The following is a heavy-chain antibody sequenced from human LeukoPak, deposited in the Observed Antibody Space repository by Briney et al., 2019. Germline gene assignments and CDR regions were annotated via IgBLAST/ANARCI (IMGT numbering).Heavy chain of an antibody. CDR2: ISGSGYST. CDR1: GFTFPNYD. J-gene: IGHJ3*02. CDR3: AKDLKSIDAFDI. V-gene: IGHV3-23*01. Sequence: GGSLRLSCAASGFTFPNYDMSWVRQAPGKGLEWVSAISGSGYSTYFADSVKGRFTISRDNSKNTLYLQLNSLRAEDTAVYYCAKDLKSIDAFDIWGQGTVVTVSS.